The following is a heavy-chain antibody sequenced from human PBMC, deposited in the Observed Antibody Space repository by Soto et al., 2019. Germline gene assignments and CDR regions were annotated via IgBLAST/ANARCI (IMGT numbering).Heavy chain of an antibody. D-gene: IGHD5-18*01. CDR2: IIGNSGTT. Sequence: PGGSPRLSCVASGFSFSSYDMSWVRQAPGKGLEWVSFIIGNSGTTYYADSVKGRFTISRDNSKNTLYLQMSRLGAEDTAAYYCAKGSTYSFYFDHWGQGTLVTVSS. CDR3: AKGSTYSFYFDH. J-gene: IGHJ4*01. CDR1: GFSFSSYD. V-gene: IGHV3-23*01.